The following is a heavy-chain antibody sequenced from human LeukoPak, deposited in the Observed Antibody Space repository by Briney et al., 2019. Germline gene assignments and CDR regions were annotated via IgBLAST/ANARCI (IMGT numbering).Heavy chain of an antibody. D-gene: IGHD4/OR15-4a*01. CDR2: IRYDGSNK. J-gene: IGHJ4*02. Sequence: PGGSLRLSCAASEISFTNYGMHWVRQAPGKGLEWVAFIRYDGSNKYYADSVQGRFTISRDNSKNTLYLQMNSLRAEDTAVYYCARRAGAYSHPYWGQGTLVTVSS. V-gene: IGHV3-30*02. CDR1: EISFTNYG. CDR3: ARRAGAYSHPY.